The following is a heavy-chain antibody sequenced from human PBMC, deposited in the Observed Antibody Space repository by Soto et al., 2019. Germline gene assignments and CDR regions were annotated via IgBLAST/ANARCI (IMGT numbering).Heavy chain of an antibody. J-gene: IGHJ4*02. CDR2: INPILSMS. CDR1: GDTFAFYS. Sequence: QVQLVQSGAEVKRPGSSVKVSCKASGDTFAFYSINWVRQAPGLGLEWMGRINPILSMSNYAQRFQGRVTMTADKSTSTAYMVLHSLRSEDTDMYYCATSYGSGYRAFDYWGQGALVTVSS. V-gene: IGHV1-69*02. CDR3: ATSYGSGYRAFDY. D-gene: IGHD3-10*01.